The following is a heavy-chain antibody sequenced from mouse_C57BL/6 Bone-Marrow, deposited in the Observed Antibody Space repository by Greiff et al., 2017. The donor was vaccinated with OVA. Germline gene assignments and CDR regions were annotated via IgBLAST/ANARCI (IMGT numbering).Heavy chain of an antibody. CDR2: IYPRDGST. CDR3: ARQGYVGYFEV. J-gene: IGHJ1*03. D-gene: IGHD3-1*01. V-gene: IGHV1-85*01. CDR1: GYTFTRSD. Sequence: QVQLQQSGPELVKPGASVKLSCKASGYTFTRSDLTFFNQRPVPGLDLIGWIYPRDGSTKYNEKFKGKATLTGDKSSSTAYMELHSLTSEDSAVYFCARQGYVGYFEVWGTGTTVTVSS.